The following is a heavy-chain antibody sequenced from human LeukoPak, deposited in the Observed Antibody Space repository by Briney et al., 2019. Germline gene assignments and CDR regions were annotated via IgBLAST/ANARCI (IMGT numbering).Heavy chain of an antibody. D-gene: IGHD4-23*01. CDR2: IHYSRST. J-gene: IGHJ2*01. CDR1: GGSISSSRYY. CDR3: ARPPTGATYPPGSFDL. Sequence: SETLSLTCTVSGGSISSSRYYWGWIRQHPGKRLEWIGSIHYSRSTNYNSSLKSRATISLDTSKNQLSLKLTSVTAAATAVYYCARPPTGATYPPGSFDLWGRGTLVTVSS. V-gene: IGHV4-39*01.